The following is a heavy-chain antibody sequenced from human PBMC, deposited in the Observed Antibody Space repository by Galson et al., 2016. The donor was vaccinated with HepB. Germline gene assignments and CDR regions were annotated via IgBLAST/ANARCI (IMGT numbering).Heavy chain of an antibody. Sequence: SVKVSCKASGGTFSTFNSYAISWVRQAPGQGLEWMGGIIPIFGTTNYAQKFQGRVTFTADGSTSTVYMELSSLRSEDTAVYYCARDALIVGATRGWFDPWGQGTQVTVSS. CDR1: GGTFSTFNSYA. J-gene: IGHJ5*02. CDR3: ARDALIVGATRGWFDP. V-gene: IGHV1-69*13. CDR2: IIPIFGTT. D-gene: IGHD1-26*01.